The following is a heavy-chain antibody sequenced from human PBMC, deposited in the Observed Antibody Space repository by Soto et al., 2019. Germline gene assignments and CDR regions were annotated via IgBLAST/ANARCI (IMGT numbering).Heavy chain of an antibody. J-gene: IGHJ4*02. CDR3: AKGGSSYSSVGFDY. CDR2: LSASGGNT. CDR1: GFTFGHYA. D-gene: IGHD6-19*01. Sequence: PGGSLRLSCAVSGFTFGHYAMHWVRQAPGKGLEWVSTLSASGGNTYYADSVKGRFTISRDNSKNTLYLQMNSLRAEDTAVYYCAKGGSSYSSVGFDYWGQGTLVTVSS. V-gene: IGHV3-23*01.